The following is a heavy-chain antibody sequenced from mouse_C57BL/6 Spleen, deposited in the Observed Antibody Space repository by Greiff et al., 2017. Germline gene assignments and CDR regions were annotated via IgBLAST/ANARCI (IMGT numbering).Heavy chain of an antibody. J-gene: IGHJ4*01. Sequence: EVKLMESGGGLVKPGGSLKLSCAASGFTFSSYTMSWVRQTPEKRLEWVATISGGGGNTYYPDSVKGRFTISRDNAKNTLYLQMSSLRSEDTALYYCARQDYEDAMDYWGQGTSVTVSS. D-gene: IGHD1-1*01. CDR1: GFTFSSYT. V-gene: IGHV5-9*01. CDR3: ARQDYEDAMDY. CDR2: ISGGGGNT.